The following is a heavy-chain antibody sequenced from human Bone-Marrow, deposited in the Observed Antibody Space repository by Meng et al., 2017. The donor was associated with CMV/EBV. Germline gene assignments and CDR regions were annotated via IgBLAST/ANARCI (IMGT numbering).Heavy chain of an antibody. CDR2: IYYSGST. CDR1: GGSISSSSYY. CDR3: ARRPAAVAGTSPFDY. Sequence: SETLSLTCTVSGGSISSSSYYWGWIRQPPGKGLEWIGSIYYSGSTYYNPSLKSRVTISVDTSKNQFSLKLSSVTAADTAVYYCARRPAAVAGTSPFDYWGQGPLVTVSS. V-gene: IGHV4-39*01. J-gene: IGHJ4*02. D-gene: IGHD6-19*01.